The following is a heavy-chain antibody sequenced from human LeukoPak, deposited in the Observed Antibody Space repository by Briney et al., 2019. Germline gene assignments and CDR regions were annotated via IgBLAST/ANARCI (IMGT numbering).Heavy chain of an antibody. CDR3: ATGMGLAAGGFYYYYTMDV. CDR2: INHLGIT. J-gene: IGHJ6*02. Sequence: SETLSLTCAVFGGSLSGSYWSWLRQPPGKALEWIGEINHLGITKYNPSLESRLTISLGTSNNQFSLKLTSVSAADTAVYYCATGMGLAAGGFYYYYTMDVWGQGITVTVSS. V-gene: IGHV4-34*01. D-gene: IGHD6-13*01. CDR1: GGSLSGSY.